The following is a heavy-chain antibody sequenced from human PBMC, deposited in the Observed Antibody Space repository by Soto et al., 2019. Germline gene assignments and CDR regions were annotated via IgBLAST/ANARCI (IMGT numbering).Heavy chain of an antibody. CDR3: AKDPRPSAAGFYWYFDL. Sequence: QVQLVESGRGVVQPGRSLRLSCAASGFTFSSYGMHWVRQAPGKGLEWVAVISYDGSNKYYADSVKGRFTISRDNSKNTLYLQMNSLRAEDTAVYYCAKDPRPSAAGFYWYFDLWGRGTLVTVSS. CDR1: GFTFSSYG. CDR2: ISYDGSNK. V-gene: IGHV3-30*18. D-gene: IGHD6-13*01. J-gene: IGHJ2*01.